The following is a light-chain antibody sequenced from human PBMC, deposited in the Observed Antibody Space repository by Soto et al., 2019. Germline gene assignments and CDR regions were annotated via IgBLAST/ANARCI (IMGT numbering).Light chain of an antibody. Sequence: QSALTQPASVSGSPGQSITISCTGISNDVGTYNLVSWYQHHPGKAPKLIIYEASKRPSGVPNRFSGSKSGNTASLTISGLQAEDEADYYCSSYTSSSTLEVFGGGTKLTVL. CDR2: EAS. CDR1: SNDVGTYNL. CDR3: SSYTSSSTLEV. V-gene: IGLV2-14*02. J-gene: IGLJ3*02.